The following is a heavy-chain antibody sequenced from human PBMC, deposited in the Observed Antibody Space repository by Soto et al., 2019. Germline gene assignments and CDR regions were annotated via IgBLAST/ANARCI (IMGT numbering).Heavy chain of an antibody. J-gene: IGHJ4*02. D-gene: IGHD1-26*01. V-gene: IGHV3-11*01. CDR2: IDNGGTV. Sequence: VGSLRLSCAASGFTFSDYYMSWIRQAPGKGLEWVSYIDNGGTVYYADSVKGRFTISRDNAKDSLYLQMSRVTAEDPAVYYCARGSALFDYWGPGTLVTVSS. CDR3: ARGSALFDY. CDR1: GFTFSDYY.